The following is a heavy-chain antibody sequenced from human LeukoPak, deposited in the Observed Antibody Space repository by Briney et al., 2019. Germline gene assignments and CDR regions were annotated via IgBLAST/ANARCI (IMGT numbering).Heavy chain of an antibody. V-gene: IGHV1-2*02. CDR2: INPNSGGT. D-gene: IGHD2-15*01. CDR1: GYTFTGYY. CDR3: ARYHYCSGGSCYALGAPLLAFDI. Sequence: ASVKVSCKASGYTFTGYYMHWVRQAPGQGLEWMGWINPNSGGTNYAQKFQGRVTTTRDTSISTAYMELSRLRSDDTAVYYCARYHYCSGGSCYALGAPLLAFDIWGQGTMVTVSS. J-gene: IGHJ3*02.